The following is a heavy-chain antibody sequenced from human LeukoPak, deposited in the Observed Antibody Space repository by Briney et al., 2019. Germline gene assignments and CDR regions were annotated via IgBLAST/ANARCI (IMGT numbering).Heavy chain of an antibody. CDR1: GYTFTSYA. CDR2: INAGNGNT. J-gene: IGHJ1*01. V-gene: IGHV1-3*01. Sequence: ASVKVSCKASGYTFTSYAMHWVRQAPGQRLEWMGWINAGNGNTKYSQKFQGRVTITADESASTAYMELSSLGSEDTAVYYCARDSSDIRSLIAHWGQGTLVTVSS. D-gene: IGHD2-15*01. CDR3: ARDSSDIRSLIAH.